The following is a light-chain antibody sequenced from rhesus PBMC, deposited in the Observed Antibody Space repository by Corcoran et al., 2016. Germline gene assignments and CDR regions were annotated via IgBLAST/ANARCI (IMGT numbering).Light chain of an antibody. CDR1: QSVNSY. CDR3: LQSSNWPQT. V-gene: IGKV3-24*04. CDR2: GAS. Sequence: EIVMTQSPATLALSPGERATLSCRASQSVNSYLAWHQQKPGQAPRLLIYGASSRATGIPDRFSGSGSGTEFTLTISSLEPEDVGVYFCLQSSNWPQTFGQGTKVEIK. J-gene: IGKJ1*01.